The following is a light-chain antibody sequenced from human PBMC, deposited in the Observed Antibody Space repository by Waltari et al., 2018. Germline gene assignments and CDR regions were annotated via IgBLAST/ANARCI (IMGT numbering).Light chain of an antibody. CDR1: ALPKQY. Sequence: SYELTQPPSVSVSPGQTARITCSGDALPKQYAYWYQQKTGQAPVVVVYKDSERPSGIPERFSGSTSGTTVTLTISGVQSEDEADYYCQSTDSSRTSVVFGGGTKLTVL. J-gene: IGLJ2*01. CDR3: QSTDSSRTSVV. CDR2: KDS. V-gene: IGLV3-25*03.